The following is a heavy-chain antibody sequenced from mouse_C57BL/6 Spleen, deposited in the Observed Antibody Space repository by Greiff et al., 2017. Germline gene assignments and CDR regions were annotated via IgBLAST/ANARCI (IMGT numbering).Heavy chain of an antibody. D-gene: IGHD4-1*01. V-gene: IGHV1-15*01. CDR1: GYTFTDYE. CDR3: TRHLGRWAMDY. CDR2: IVPETGGT. Sequence: VQLQQSGAELVRPGASVTLSCKASGYTFTDYEMHWVKQTPVHGLEWIGAIVPETGGTAYNQKFKGKAILTADKSSSTAYMELRSLTSEDSAVYYCTRHLGRWAMDYWGQGTSVTVSS. J-gene: IGHJ4*01.